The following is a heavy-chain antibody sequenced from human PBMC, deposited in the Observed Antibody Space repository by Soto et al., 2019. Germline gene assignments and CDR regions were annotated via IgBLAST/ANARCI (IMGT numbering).Heavy chain of an antibody. D-gene: IGHD6-13*01. V-gene: IGHV1-3*01. CDR2: INAGNGNT. CDR3: ARGIIRAAGPNWFDP. Sequence: ASVKVSCKASGYTFTSYAMHWVRQAPGQRLEWMGWINAGNGNTKYSQKFQGRVTITRDTSASTAYMELSSLRSEDTAVYYCARGIIRAAGPNWFDPWGQGTLVTVSS. CDR1: GYTFTSYA. J-gene: IGHJ5*02.